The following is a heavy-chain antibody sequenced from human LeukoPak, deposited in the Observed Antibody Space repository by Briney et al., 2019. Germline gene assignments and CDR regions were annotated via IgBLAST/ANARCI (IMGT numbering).Heavy chain of an antibody. V-gene: IGHV3-33*06. Sequence: GGSLRLSCAASGFRFSNYGMHWVRQAPGKGLEWVAVIWSDGSDNRYADSVKGRFTISRDNSKNTLYLQMNSLRAEDTAVYYCAKTRPLDSSSWSHGDYWGQGTLVTVSS. CDR3: AKTRPLDSSSWSHGDY. J-gene: IGHJ4*02. D-gene: IGHD6-13*01. CDR2: IWSDGSDN. CDR1: GFRFSNYG.